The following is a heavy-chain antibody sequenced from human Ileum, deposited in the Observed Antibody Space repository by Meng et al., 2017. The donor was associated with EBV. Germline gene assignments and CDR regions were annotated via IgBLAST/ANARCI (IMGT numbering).Heavy chain of an antibody. CDR3: ARGNGWRFNY. CDR1: VYTFISSS. V-gene: IGHV7-4-1*01. CDR2: ININTGNT. J-gene: IGHJ4*02. D-gene: IGHD6-19*01. Sequence: QVQLVESGVGVEKTGASMKVSCQAAVYTFISSSMNWVRHAPGKGLEWVGWININTGNTTYAQGFTGRFIFSLDTSVSTAYLQIDSLKADDTAVYYCARGNGWRFNYWGQGTLVTVSS.